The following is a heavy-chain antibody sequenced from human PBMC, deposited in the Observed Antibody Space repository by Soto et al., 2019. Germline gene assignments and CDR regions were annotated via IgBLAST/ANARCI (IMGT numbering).Heavy chain of an antibody. CDR3: ARGLQLDAFDY. D-gene: IGHD6-13*01. CDR2: INAYNGNT. V-gene: IGHV1-18*01. Sequence: GASVKVSCKASGYTFTSYGISWVRQAPGQGLEWMGWINAYNGNTNYAQKFQGRVTMTRNTSISTAYMELSSLRSEDTAVYYCARGLQLDAFDYWGQGTLVTVSS. J-gene: IGHJ4*02. CDR1: GYTFTSYG.